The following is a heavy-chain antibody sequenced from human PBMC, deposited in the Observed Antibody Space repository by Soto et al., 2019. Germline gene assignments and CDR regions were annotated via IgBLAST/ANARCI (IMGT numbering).Heavy chain of an antibody. V-gene: IGHV1-8*01. CDR3: ARGPDTFDI. CDR1: GYTFTTYE. Sequence: QVQLVQSGAEVKKPGASVKVSCKASGYTFTTYEINWVLHATGQGFEWMGWMNPNSGNTGYAQKFQGILTMTRNTSISTAYMELSSLRSEDTAVYFCARGPDTFDIWGQGTIVTVSS. CDR2: MNPNSGNT. J-gene: IGHJ3*02.